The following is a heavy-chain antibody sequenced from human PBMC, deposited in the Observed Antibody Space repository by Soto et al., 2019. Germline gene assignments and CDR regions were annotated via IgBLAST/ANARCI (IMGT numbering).Heavy chain of an antibody. V-gene: IGHV3-23*01. J-gene: IGHJ4*02. CDR3: AKASVAATTITNTDY. CDR2: LSSSGGST. Sequence: GGSLRLSCAASGFTFSIYAMTWVRQAPGKGLEWVSTLSSSGGSTYYADSVKGRFTISRDNSKNTLYLQMNSLGAEDTAVYYCAKASVAATTITNTDYWGQGTLVTVSS. CDR1: GFTFSIYA. D-gene: IGHD2-15*01.